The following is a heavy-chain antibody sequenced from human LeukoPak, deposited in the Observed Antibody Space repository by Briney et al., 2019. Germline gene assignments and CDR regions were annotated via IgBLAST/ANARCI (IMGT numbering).Heavy chain of an antibody. D-gene: IGHD1-26*01. J-gene: IGHJ6*02. Sequence: GGSLRLSCAASGFTFSSYDMHWVRQVTGKGLEWVSDIGTVGDTYYAGSVKGRFTISRENAKDSLYLQMNSLRAGDTAVYYCARVRSGSLGYGMDVWGQGTTVTVSS. CDR3: ARVRSGSLGYGMDV. CDR2: IGTVGDT. V-gene: IGHV3-13*01. CDR1: GFTFSSYD.